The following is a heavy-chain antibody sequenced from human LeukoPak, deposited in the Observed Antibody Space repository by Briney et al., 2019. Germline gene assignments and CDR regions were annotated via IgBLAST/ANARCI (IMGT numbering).Heavy chain of an antibody. CDR1: GGSISSRSYY. J-gene: IGHJ4*02. CDR3: VRHYRLNTGFDY. D-gene: IGHD1-1*01. Sequence: SETLSLTCIVSGGSISSRSYYWGWIRQPPGKGLEWIGSIFNSGSTYYNSSLQSRVTISVDTSKNQFSLRLSSVTAADTAVYYCVRHYRLNTGFDYWGQGTLVTVPS. V-gene: IGHV4-39*01. CDR2: IFNSGST.